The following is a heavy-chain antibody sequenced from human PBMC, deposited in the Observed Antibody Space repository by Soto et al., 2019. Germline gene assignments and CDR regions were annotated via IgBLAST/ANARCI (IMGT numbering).Heavy chain of an antibody. Sequence: SVKVSCKAPCRGNWRTCSYTCVRPAPGQRLEWMGGIIPKLGSANYAQKFQGRVTITADESTNSVYMELRSLRSDDTAVYYCAAGGEGYNFGAVYRAQGTPVTVSA. CDR1: CRGNWRTCS. V-gene: IGHV1-69*13. D-gene: IGHD5-12*01. CDR3: AAGGEGYNFGAVY. J-gene: IGHJ4*02. CDR2: IIPKLGSA.